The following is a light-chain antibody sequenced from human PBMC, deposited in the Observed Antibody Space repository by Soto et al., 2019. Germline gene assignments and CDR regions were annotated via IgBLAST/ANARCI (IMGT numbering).Light chain of an antibody. CDR2: GAS. Sequence: EIVLTQSPGTLSLSPGERATLSCRASQSVSSNYLAWYQQKAGQAPRLLIYGASSKATGIPDRFSGSGSGTHFTLTISRLEPEDFAVYYCQQYGSSPGYTFGQGTKLEI. CDR1: QSVSSNY. J-gene: IGKJ2*01. V-gene: IGKV3-20*01. CDR3: QQYGSSPGYT.